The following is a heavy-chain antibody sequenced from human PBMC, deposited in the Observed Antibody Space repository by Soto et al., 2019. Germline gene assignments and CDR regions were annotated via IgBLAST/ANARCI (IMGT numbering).Heavy chain of an antibody. D-gene: IGHD2-15*01. Sequence: SVKVSCKASGYTFASYGISWVRQAPGQGLEWMGWISAYNGNTNYAQKLQGRVTMTTDTSTSTAYMELRSLRSDDTAVHYCARDGVAATNFLDCYYSYCMDVWGQGITVSVSS. CDR2: ISAYNGNT. V-gene: IGHV1-18*01. J-gene: IGHJ6*02. CDR3: ARDGVAATNFLDCYYSYCMDV. CDR1: GYTFASYG.